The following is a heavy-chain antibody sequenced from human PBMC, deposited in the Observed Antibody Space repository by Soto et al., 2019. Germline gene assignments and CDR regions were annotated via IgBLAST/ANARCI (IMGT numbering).Heavy chain of an antibody. Sequence: QVQLQESGPGLVKPSQTLSLTCTVSGGSIRSGGNSWSWIRQHSGKGLEWIGYIYYSGSTYYNPSLPSRLTISLDTSKTQFSLKLSSVTAADTAVYYCARGVLRTFDYWGQGTLVTVSS. V-gene: IGHV4-31*03. CDR2: IYYSGST. CDR1: GGSIRSGGNS. J-gene: IGHJ4*02. CDR3: ARGVLRTFDY.